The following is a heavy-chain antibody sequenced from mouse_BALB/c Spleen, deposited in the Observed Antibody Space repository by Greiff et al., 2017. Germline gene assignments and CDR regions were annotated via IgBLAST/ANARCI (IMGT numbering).Heavy chain of an antibody. D-gene: IGHD2-4*01. CDR2: ISYSGST. CDR1: GYSITSDYA. Sequence: EVQLVESGPGLVKPSQSLSLTCTVTGYSITSDYAWNWIRQFPGNKLEWMGYISYSGSTSYNPSLKSRISITRDTSKNQFFLQLNSVTTEDTATYYCAHYDPYYYAMDYWGQGTSVTVSS. J-gene: IGHJ4*01. V-gene: IGHV3-2*02. CDR3: AHYDPYYYAMDY.